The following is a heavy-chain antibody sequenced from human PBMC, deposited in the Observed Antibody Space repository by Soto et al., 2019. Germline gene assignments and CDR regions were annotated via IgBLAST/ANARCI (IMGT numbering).Heavy chain of an antibody. Sequence: GGSLRLSCSASGFTFSSYAMHWVRQAPGRGLEYVSAISSNGGSTYYAGSVKGRFTISRDNSKNTLYLQMSSLRAEDTAVYYCVSPFWSGYYHPGGWDGMDVGGQGTTVTVS. CDR1: GFTFSSYA. CDR2: ISSNGGST. V-gene: IGHV3-64D*06. J-gene: IGHJ6*02. D-gene: IGHD3-3*01. CDR3: VSPFWSGYYHPGGWDGMDV.